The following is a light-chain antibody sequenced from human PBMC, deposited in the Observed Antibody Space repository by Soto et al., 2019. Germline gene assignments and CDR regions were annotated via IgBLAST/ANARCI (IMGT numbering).Light chain of an antibody. V-gene: IGLV2-14*01. CDR3: SSYTSSSSVV. Sequence: QSALTQPASVSGSPGQSITISCTGTSSDVGGYTYVSWYQQHPGKAPKLMIYEVSSRPSGVSNRFSGSKSDNTASLTISGLQAEDEADYYCSSYTSSSSVVFGGGTQLTVL. CDR1: SSDVGGYTY. CDR2: EVS. J-gene: IGLJ2*01.